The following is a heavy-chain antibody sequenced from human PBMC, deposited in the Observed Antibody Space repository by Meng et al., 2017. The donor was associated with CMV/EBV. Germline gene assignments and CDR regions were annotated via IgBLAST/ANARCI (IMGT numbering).Heavy chain of an antibody. CDR2: IKQDGSEK. V-gene: IGHV3-7*01. CDR3: ARAGFLEWAFDY. Sequence: GESLKISYAASGFTFSSYWMSWVRQAPGKGLEWVANIKQDGSEKYYVDSVKGRFTISRDNAKNSLYLQMNSLRAEDTAVYYCARAGFLEWAFDYWGQGTLVTVSS. D-gene: IGHD3-3*01. CDR1: GFTFSSYW. J-gene: IGHJ4*02.